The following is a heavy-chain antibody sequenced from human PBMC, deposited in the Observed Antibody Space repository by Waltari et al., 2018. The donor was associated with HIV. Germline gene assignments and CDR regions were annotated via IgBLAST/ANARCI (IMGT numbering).Heavy chain of an antibody. CDR2: PQYDGSEE. CDR1: GFNFSSFG. D-gene: IGHD3-9*01. V-gene: IGHV3-30*02. CDR3: ATDFKARGLEPSFLDS. J-gene: IGHJ1*01. Sequence: VRLVESGGGVIQPGGSLSLSCAASGFNFSSFGLHWVRQVPGKGMEVVSLPQYDGSEEYYVESVKGRFTISKDNSRSFLTLQMNSLRPEDTAIYFCATDFKARGLEPSFLDSWGQGTLVTVSS.